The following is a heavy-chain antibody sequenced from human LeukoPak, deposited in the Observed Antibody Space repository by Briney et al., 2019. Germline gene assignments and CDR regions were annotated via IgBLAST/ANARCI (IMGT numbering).Heavy chain of an antibody. CDR2: INHGGST. V-gene: IGHV4-34*01. Sequence: ASETLSLTCAVYGGSFSGYYWSWIRQPPGKGLEWIGEINHGGSTNYNPSLKSRVTISVDTSKNQFSLKLSSVTAADTAVYYCARSGYYYDSSGSHFDYWGQGTLVTVSS. J-gene: IGHJ4*02. CDR1: GGSFSGYY. D-gene: IGHD3-22*01. CDR3: ARSGYYYDSSGSHFDY.